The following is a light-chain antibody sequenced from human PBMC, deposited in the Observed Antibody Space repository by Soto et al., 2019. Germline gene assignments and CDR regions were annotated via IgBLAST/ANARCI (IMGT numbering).Light chain of an antibody. J-gene: IGKJ5*01. CDR1: HTISTN. V-gene: IGKV3-15*01. Sequence: EIVMTQSPATLSLSPGGRASLPCRASHTISTNLAWYQQKPGQAPRLLIYGASTRATGIPARFSGSGSETEFTLTITSLQPEDFAVYYCQQRSNWPITFGQGTRLEI. CDR2: GAS. CDR3: QQRSNWPIT.